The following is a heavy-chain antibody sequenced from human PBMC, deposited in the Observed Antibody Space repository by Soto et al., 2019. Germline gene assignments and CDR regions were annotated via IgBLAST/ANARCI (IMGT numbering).Heavy chain of an antibody. CDR3: AHSPADILVVPAAEGWFDP. J-gene: IGHJ5*02. Sequence: QITLKESGPTLVKPTQTLTLTCTFSGFSLSTSGVGVGWIRQPPGKALEWLALIYWDDDKRYSPSLKSRLTITKDTSKNQVVLTTTNMDPVDTATYYCAHSPADILVVPAAEGWFDPWGQGTLVTVSS. V-gene: IGHV2-5*02. CDR1: GFSLSTSGVG. D-gene: IGHD2-2*01. CDR2: IYWDDDK.